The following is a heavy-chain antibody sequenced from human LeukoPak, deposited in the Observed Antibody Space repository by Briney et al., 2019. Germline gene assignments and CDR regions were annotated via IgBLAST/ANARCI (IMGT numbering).Heavy chain of an antibody. D-gene: IGHD4-11*01. CDR2: ISYDGSNK. J-gene: IGHJ4*02. CDR3: ARFYSNYQPADY. V-gene: IGHV3-30*04. Sequence: TGGSLRLSCAASGFTFSSYAMHWVRQAPGKGLEWVAVISYDGSNKYYADSVKGRFTISRDNSKNTLYLQMNSLRAEDTAVYYCARFYSNYQPADYWGQGTLVTVSS. CDR1: GFTFSSYA.